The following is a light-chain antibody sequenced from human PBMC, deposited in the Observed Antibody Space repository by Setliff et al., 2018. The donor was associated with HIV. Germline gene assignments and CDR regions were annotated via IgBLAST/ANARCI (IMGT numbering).Light chain of an antibody. V-gene: IGLV2-23*01. CDR3: CSYAGSSTPSWV. CDR2: QAT. Sequence: QSVLTQPASVSGSPGQSITISCTGTSNDVGRYDLVSWYQQHPARAPKLIIYQATRRPSGVSNRFSGSKSGNTASLTISGLLAEDEADYYCCSYAGSSTPSWVFGGGTQLTVL. J-gene: IGLJ3*02. CDR1: SNDVGRYDL.